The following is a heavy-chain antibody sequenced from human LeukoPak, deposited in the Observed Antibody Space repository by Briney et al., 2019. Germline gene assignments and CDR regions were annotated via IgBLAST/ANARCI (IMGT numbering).Heavy chain of an antibody. Sequence: ASVKVSCKASGYTFTGYYMHWVRQAPGQGLEWMGRIDRNSGGTSYAQNFQGRVTMTRDTSISTAYMDLTRLTSDDTAVYYCARDASVYADYWGQGTLVTVSS. D-gene: IGHD5/OR15-5a*01. CDR1: GYTFTGYY. J-gene: IGHJ4*02. CDR3: ARDASVYADY. V-gene: IGHV1-2*06. CDR2: IDRNSGGT.